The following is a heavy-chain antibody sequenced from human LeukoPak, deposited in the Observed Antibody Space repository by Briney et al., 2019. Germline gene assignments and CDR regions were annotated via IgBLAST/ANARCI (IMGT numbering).Heavy chain of an antibody. CDR1: GFTFSSYA. D-gene: IGHD3-22*01. CDR2: ISYEGSNK. Sequence: GGSLRLSCAASGFTFSSYAMHWVRQAPGKGLEWVAVISYEGSNKYYADSVKGRFTISRDNSKNTLYLQMNSLRAEDTAVYYCARAYYYDSSGYYHDAFDIWGQGTMVTVPS. J-gene: IGHJ3*02. CDR3: ARAYYYDSSGYYHDAFDI. V-gene: IGHV3-30-3*01.